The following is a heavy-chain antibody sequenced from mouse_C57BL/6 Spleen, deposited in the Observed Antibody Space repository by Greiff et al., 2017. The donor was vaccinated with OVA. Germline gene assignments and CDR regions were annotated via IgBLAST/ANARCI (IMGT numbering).Heavy chain of an antibody. CDR3: ARDGLGEGDFDY. CDR1: GFTFSDYY. D-gene: IGHD4-1*01. J-gene: IGHJ2*01. CDR2: INYDGSST. V-gene: IGHV5-16*01. Sequence: RVESEGGLVQPGSSMKLSCTASGFTFSDYYMAWVRQVPEKGLEWVANINYDGSSTYYLDSLKSRFIISRDNAKNILYLQMSSLKSEDTATYYCARDGLGEGDFDYWGQGTTLTVSS.